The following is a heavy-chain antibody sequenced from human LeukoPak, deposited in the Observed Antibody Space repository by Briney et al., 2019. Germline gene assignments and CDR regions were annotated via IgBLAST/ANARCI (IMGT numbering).Heavy chain of an antibody. Sequence: SETLSLTCTVSGGSISSSSYYWGWIRQPPGKGLEWIGSIYYSGSTYYNPSLKSRVTISVDTSKNQFSLKLSSVTAADTAVYYCARTEIAAAGIGLFDYWGQGTPVTVSS. CDR2: IYYSGST. V-gene: IGHV4-39*01. CDR3: ARTEIAAAGIGLFDY. D-gene: IGHD6-13*01. CDR1: GGSISSSSYY. J-gene: IGHJ4*02.